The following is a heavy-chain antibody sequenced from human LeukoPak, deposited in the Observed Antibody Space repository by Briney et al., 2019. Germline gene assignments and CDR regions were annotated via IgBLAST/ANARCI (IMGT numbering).Heavy chain of an antibody. D-gene: IGHD3-22*01. V-gene: IGHV3-30-3*01. CDR1: GFTFSSYA. J-gene: IGHJ5*02. Sequence: PGRSLRLSCAASGFTFSSYAMHWVRQAPGKGLEWVAVISYDGSNKYYADSVKGRFTISRDNSKNTLYLQMNSLRAEDTAVYYCARGVNYYDSSGYYAWGQGTLVTVSS. CDR2: ISYDGSNK. CDR3: ARGVNYYDSSGYYA.